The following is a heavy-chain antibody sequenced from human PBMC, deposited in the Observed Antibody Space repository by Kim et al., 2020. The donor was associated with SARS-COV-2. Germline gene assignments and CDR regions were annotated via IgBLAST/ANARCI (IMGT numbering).Heavy chain of an antibody. CDR3: VRGGRSDYDY. J-gene: IGHJ4*02. CDR2: ST. D-gene: IGHD5-12*01. V-gene: IGHV4-59*09. Sequence: STNSNPYLRSRVTISVDTSKNQFSLKLSSVTAADTAVYYCVRGGRSDYDYWGQGTLVTVSS.